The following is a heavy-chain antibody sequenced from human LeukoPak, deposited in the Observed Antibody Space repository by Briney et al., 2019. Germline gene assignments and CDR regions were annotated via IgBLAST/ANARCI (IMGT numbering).Heavy chain of an antibody. CDR1: GYTFTSYA. D-gene: IGHD6-19*01. V-gene: IGHV7-4-1*02. CDR2: INTNTGNP. J-gene: IGHJ4*02. Sequence: GASVNVSCKASGYTFTSYAMNWVRQAPGQGLEWMGWINTNTGNPTYAQGFTGRFVFSLDASVSTAYLQISSLKAEDTAVYYCVIAVAGRVGNYWGQGTLVTVSS. CDR3: VIAVAGRVGNY.